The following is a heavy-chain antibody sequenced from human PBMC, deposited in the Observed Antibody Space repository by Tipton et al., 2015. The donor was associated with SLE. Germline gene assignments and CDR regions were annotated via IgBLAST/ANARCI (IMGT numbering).Heavy chain of an antibody. J-gene: IGHJ6*03. CDR2: INHSGIT. V-gene: IGHV4-34*01. D-gene: IGHD2-8*01. Sequence: TLSLTCAVYGGSFTENYWSWIRQPPGKGLEWIGEINHSGITTYSPSLKSRATMSVDTSKNQFSLKLTSVTAADTAIYYCARGLKPHIVLGPRSGYMDVWGKGTTVTVSS. CDR1: GGSFTENY. CDR3: ARGLKPHIVLGPRSGYMDV.